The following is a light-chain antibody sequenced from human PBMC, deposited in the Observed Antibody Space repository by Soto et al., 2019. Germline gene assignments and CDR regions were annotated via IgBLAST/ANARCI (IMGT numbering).Light chain of an antibody. CDR2: EVT. CDR3: CSYAGSATWV. V-gene: IGLV2-23*02. Sequence: QSALTQPASVSGSPGQSITISCTGTNSDVGNYNLVSWYQQHPGKAPKLMMYEVTQRPSGVSNRFSGSKSGNTASLTISGLQAEDEADYYCCSYAGSATWVFGGGTKLTVL. J-gene: IGLJ3*02. CDR1: NSDVGNYNL.